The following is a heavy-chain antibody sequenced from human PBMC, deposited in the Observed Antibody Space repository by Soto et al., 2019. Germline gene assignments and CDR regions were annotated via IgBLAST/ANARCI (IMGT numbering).Heavy chain of an antibody. Sequence: EVQLLESGGGLIQPGGSLRLSCAASGFTFSSYAMSWVRQAPGKGPEWVSAISGSGGSTYYADSQKGRFSISRDNSKNTLYLQMNRLRAEDTAVYYCAKRWVDATDSFEFWGQGTLVTVSS. J-gene: IGHJ4*02. CDR3: AKRWVDATDSFEF. CDR2: ISGSGGST. V-gene: IGHV3-23*01. D-gene: IGHD5-12*01. CDR1: GFTFSSYA.